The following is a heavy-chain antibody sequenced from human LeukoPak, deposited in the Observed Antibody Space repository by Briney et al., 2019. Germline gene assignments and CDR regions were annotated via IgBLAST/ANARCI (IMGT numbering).Heavy chain of an antibody. V-gene: IGHV5-51*01. J-gene: IGHJ5*02. CDR2: IYPGDSDT. CDR3: ARQGQQLSPYNWFDP. Sequence: GESLQISCQGSGYSFTSYWIGWVRQMPGKGLEWMGIIYPGDSDTRYSPSFQGQVTISADKSTSTAYLQWSSLKASDTAMYYCARQGQQLSPYNWFDPWGQGTLVTVSS. D-gene: IGHD6-13*01. CDR1: GYSFTSYW.